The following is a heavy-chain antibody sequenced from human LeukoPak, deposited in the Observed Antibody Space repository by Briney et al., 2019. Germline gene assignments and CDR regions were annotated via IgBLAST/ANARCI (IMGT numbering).Heavy chain of an antibody. D-gene: IGHD1-1*01. J-gene: IGHJ4*02. V-gene: IGHV1-18*01. CDR2: ISAYNGNT. CDR1: GYTFTSYG. Sequence: ASVKVSCKASGYTFTSYGISWVRQAPGQGLEWMGWISAYNGNTNYAQKLQGRVTMTTDTSTSTAYMELRSLRSDDTAVYYCARDHATYNWNDVDYFDYWGQGTLVTVSS. CDR3: ARDHATYNWNDVDYFDY.